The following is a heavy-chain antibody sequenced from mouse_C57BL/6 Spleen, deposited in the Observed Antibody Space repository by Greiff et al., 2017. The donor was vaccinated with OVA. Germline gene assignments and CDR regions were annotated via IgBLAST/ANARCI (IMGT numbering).Heavy chain of an antibody. CDR2: IDPSDSYT. Sequence: VQLQQPGAELVRPGTSVKLSCKASGYTFTSYWMHWVKQRPGQGLEWIGVIDPSDSYTNYNQKFKGKATLTVDTSSSTAYMQLSSLTSEDSAVYYCARRDGSSLGYWGKGTTLTVSS. J-gene: IGHJ2*01. V-gene: IGHV1-59*01. D-gene: IGHD1-1*01. CDR1: GYTFTSYW. CDR3: ARRDGSSLGY.